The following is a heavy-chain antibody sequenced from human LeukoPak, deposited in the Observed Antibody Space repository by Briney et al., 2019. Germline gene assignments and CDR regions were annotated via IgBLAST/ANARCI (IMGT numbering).Heavy chain of an antibody. CDR2: ISSSSSYI. V-gene: IGHV3-21*04. J-gene: IGHJ4*02. CDR1: GFTFSSYS. Sequence: KTGGSLRLSCAASGFTFSSYSMNWVRQAPGKGLEWVSSISSSSSYIYYADSVKGRFTISRDNAKNSLYLQMNSLRAEDTAVYYCARSPTVTTWPYFDYWGQGTLVTVSS. CDR3: ARSPTVTTWPYFDY. D-gene: IGHD4-17*01.